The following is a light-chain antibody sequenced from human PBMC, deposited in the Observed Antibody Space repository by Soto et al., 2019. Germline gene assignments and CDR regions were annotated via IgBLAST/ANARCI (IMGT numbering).Light chain of an antibody. CDR3: QQYNNWPPIT. V-gene: IGKV3-15*01. CDR1: QSVSSS. Sequence: EIVLTQSPATLAVSPGERATLSCRASQSVSSSLAWYQQKPGQAPRLLIYGASTRATGIPARFSGSGSGTEFTLTISSLQSEDFAIYYCQQYNNWPPITFGQGTRLEI. CDR2: GAS. J-gene: IGKJ5*01.